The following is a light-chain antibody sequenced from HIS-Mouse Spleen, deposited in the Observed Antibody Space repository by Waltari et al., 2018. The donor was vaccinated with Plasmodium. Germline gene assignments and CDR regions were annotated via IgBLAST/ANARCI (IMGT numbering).Light chain of an antibody. J-gene: IGLJ2*01. V-gene: IGLV2-14*03. CDR1: SSDVGGYNL. Sequence: QSALTQPASVSGSPGQSITISCTGTSSDVGGYNLASWYQQHPGKAPKLMIYDVSNRPSGGANRFSGSKSGNTASLTISGLQAEDEADYYCSSYTSSSTVVFGGGTKLTVL. CDR2: DVS. CDR3: SSYTSSSTVV.